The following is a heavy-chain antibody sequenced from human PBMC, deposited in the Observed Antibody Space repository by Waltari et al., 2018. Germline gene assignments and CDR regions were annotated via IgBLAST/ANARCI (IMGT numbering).Heavy chain of an antibody. CDR3: AKDRRQQLSY. V-gene: IGHV3-30*02. CDR1: GFTFSSYG. CDR2: IRYDGSNK. D-gene: IGHD6-13*01. J-gene: IGHJ4*02. Sequence: QVQLVESGGGVVQPGGSLRLSCAASGFTFSSYGMHWVRQAPGKGLEWVAFIRYDGSNKYYADSVKGRFTISRDNSKNTLYLQMNSLRAEDTAVYYCAKDRRQQLSYWGQGTLVTVSS.